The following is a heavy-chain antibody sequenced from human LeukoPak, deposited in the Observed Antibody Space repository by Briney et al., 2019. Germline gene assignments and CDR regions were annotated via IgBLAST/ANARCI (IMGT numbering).Heavy chain of an antibody. Sequence: GGSLRLSCAASGFTFSSYWMVWVRQAPGKGLEWVASIKQDGSEKYYVDSMKGRFTISRDNAKNSLYLEMNSLRGEDTAVYYCARMPRGPDVWGKGTTVTVYS. CDR1: GFTFSSYW. CDR2: IKQDGSEK. D-gene: IGHD2-2*01. V-gene: IGHV3-7*01. CDR3: ARMPRGPDV. J-gene: IGHJ6*04.